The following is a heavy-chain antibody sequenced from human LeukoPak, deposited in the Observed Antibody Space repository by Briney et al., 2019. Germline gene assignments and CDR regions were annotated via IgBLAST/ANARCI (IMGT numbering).Heavy chain of an antibody. CDR1: GFTFSSYS. V-gene: IGHV3-48*01. J-gene: IGHJ3*02. Sequence: GGSLRLSCAASGFTFSSYSMNWVRQAPGKGLEWVSYISYSSSTIYYADSVKGRFTISRDNAKNSLYLQMNSLRAEDTAVYYCARVESYPLRNAFDIWGQGTMVTVSS. CDR2: ISYSSSTI. D-gene: IGHD1-14*01. CDR3: ARVESYPLRNAFDI.